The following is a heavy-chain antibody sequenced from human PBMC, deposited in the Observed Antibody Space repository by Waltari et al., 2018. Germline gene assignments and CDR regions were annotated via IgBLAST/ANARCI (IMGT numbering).Heavy chain of an antibody. CDR3: ARDGGEARKRYFDY. CDR1: GYSISSGYY. Sequence: QVQLQESGPGLVKPSETLSLTCAVSGYSISSGYYWGWIRQHPGKGLEWIGSIYHSGGTYYNPSLKSRVTISVDTSKNQFSLKLSSVTAADTAVYYCARDGGEARKRYFDYWGQGTLVTVSS. V-gene: IGHV4-38-2*02. CDR2: IYHSGGT. J-gene: IGHJ4*02. D-gene: IGHD3-16*01.